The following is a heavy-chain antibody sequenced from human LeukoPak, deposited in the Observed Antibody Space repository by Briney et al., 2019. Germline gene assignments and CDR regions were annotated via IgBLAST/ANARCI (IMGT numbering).Heavy chain of an antibody. Sequence: SSETLSLTCTVSGGSISSYYWSWIRQPAGKGLEWIGRIYTSGSTNCNPSLKSRVTMSVDTSKNQFSLKLSSVTAADTAVYYCARGLRYSSSWYHGYYFDYWGQGTLVTVSS. CDR2: IYTSGST. D-gene: IGHD6-13*01. CDR1: GGSISSYY. CDR3: ARGLRYSSSWYHGYYFDY. V-gene: IGHV4-4*07. J-gene: IGHJ4*02.